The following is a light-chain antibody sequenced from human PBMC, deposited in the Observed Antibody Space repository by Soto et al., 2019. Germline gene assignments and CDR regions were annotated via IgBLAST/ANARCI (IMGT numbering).Light chain of an antibody. CDR2: EAS. CDR3: QNNNSAPYH. CDR1: QGISNY. Sequence: DIQMTQSPSSLSASVGDRVTITCRASQGISNYVAWYQQKPGKVPTLLIYEASTLQSGVPSRFSGRGSGTDFPLTISNLQPEDVATYFCQNNNSAPYHFGQGTKLEIK. V-gene: IGKV1-27*01. J-gene: IGKJ2*01.